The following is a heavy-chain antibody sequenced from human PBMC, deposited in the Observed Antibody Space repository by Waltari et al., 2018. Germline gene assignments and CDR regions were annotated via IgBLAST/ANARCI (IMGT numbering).Heavy chain of an antibody. CDR3: TRDAGAVAAEGDY. V-gene: IGHV3-66*01. CDR1: GFTVSSNY. CDR2: IYSGGRT. Sequence: EVQLVESGGGLVQPGGSLRLSCAASGFTVSSNYMSWVRQAPGKGLGWGSRIYSGGRTYYADSVKGRFTIARDNSKNTLYLQMNSLRAEDTAVYYCTRDAGAVAAEGDYWGQGTLVTVSS. D-gene: IGHD6-19*01. J-gene: IGHJ4*02.